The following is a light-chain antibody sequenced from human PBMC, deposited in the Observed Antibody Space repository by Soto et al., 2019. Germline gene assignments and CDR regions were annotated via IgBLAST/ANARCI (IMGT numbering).Light chain of an antibody. CDR3: QQYKSYPWT. CDR1: QSIDRW. Sequence: DIQMTQSPSTVSASVGDRVTLTRRATQSIDRWLAWYQQKPGKAPNLLIYKASTLESGVPSRFSGTGSGTEFTLTISSLQPDDFTTYYCQQYKSYPWTFGQGTKVDIK. J-gene: IGKJ1*01. V-gene: IGKV1-5*03. CDR2: KAS.